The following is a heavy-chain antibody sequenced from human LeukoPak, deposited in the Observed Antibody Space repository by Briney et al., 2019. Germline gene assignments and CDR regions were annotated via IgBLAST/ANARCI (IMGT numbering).Heavy chain of an antibody. CDR2: IRYDGSNK. D-gene: IGHD3-10*01. V-gene: IGHV3-30*02. CDR3: AKDLSPAMVRGVFDY. CDR1: GFTFSSYG. Sequence: GGSLRLSCAASGFTFSSYGMHWVRQAPGKGLEWVAFIRYDGSNKYCADSVKGRFTISRDNSKNTLYLQMNNLRAEDTAVYYCAKDLSPAMVRGVFDYWGQGTLVTVSS. J-gene: IGHJ4*02.